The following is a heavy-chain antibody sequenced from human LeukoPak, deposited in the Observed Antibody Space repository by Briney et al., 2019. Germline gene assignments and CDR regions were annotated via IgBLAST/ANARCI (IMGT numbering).Heavy chain of an antibody. V-gene: IGHV3-33*01. CDR2: IWYDGSNK. Sequence: GGSLRLSCAASGFTFSSYGMHWVRQAPGKGLEWVAVIWYDGSNKYYAGSVKGRFTISRDNSKNTLYLQMNSLRAEDTAVYYCARDEGGKALDYWGQGTLVTVSS. CDR1: GFTFSSYG. J-gene: IGHJ4*02. CDR3: ARDEGGKALDY. D-gene: IGHD1-1*01.